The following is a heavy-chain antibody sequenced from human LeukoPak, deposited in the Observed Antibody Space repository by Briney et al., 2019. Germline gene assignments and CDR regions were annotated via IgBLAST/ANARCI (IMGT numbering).Heavy chain of an antibody. D-gene: IGHD6-13*01. J-gene: IGHJ6*02. Sequence: SETLSLTCTVSGGSISSSSYYWGWIRQPPGKGLEWIGSIYYSGSTYYNPSLKSRVTISVDTSKNQFSLKLSSVTAADTAVYYCARENIAAAGSRGYGMDVWGQGTTVTVSS. CDR1: GGSISSSSYY. CDR3: ARENIAAAGSRGYGMDV. V-gene: IGHV4-39*07. CDR2: IYYSGST.